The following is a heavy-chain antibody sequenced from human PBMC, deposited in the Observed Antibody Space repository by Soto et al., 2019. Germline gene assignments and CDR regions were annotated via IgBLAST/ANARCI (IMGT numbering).Heavy chain of an antibody. D-gene: IGHD2-8*02. CDR2: ISGSDGST. Sequence: EVQLLESGGGSVQPGGSLRLSCAASGFTFNNYAMTWVRQAPGKGLEWVSTISGSDGSTYYADSVKGRFTISRDNSKNALYLQMSSLRAEDTALYYCVKDWTGDTCPCMDVWGQGTTVTVSS. V-gene: IGHV3-23*01. CDR1: GFTFNNYA. CDR3: VKDWTGDTCPCMDV. J-gene: IGHJ6*01.